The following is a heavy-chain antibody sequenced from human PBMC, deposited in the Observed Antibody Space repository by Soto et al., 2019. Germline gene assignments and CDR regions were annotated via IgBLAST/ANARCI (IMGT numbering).Heavy chain of an antibody. D-gene: IGHD3-10*01. J-gene: IGHJ4*02. CDR3: TTDRARVPPYGY. CDR2: IKSKTDGGTT. CDR1: GFTFSNAW. V-gene: IGHV3-15*01. Sequence: GGSLRLSCAASGFTFSNAWMSWVRQAPGKGLEWVGRIKSKTDGGTTDYAAPVKDRFTITRDDSKNTLYLQMNSLKTEDTAVYYCTTDRARVPPYGYWGQGTLVTVSS.